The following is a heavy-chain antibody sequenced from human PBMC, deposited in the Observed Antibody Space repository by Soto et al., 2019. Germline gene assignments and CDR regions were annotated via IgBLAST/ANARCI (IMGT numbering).Heavy chain of an antibody. D-gene: IGHD1-1*01. CDR2: IYYSGST. CDR1: GGSISSSSYY. V-gene: IGHV4-39*01. CDR3: ARHDDLHYYYYYGMDV. J-gene: IGHJ6*02. Sequence: SETLSLTCTVSGGSISSSSYYWGWIRQPPGKGLEWIGSIYYSGSTYYNPSLKSRVTISVDTSKNQFSLKLSSVTAADTAVYYCARHDDLHYYYYYGMDVWGQGTTVTVSS.